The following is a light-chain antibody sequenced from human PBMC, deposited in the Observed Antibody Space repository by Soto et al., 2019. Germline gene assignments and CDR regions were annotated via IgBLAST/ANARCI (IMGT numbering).Light chain of an antibody. CDR3: CSSAGTYTSV. Sequence: QSALTQPRSVSGSPGQSVTISCTGTSSDVGGYNYVSWYQQHPGKAPKLMISDVSKRPSGVPDRFSGSKSGNTASLTISGLQAADEADYYCCSSAGTYTSVFGGGTKLTV. CDR1: SSDVGGYNY. CDR2: DVS. J-gene: IGLJ3*02. V-gene: IGLV2-11*01.